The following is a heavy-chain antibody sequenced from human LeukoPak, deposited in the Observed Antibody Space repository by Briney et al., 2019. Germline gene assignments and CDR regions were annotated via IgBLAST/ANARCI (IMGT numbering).Heavy chain of an antibody. CDR1: GFSLSTSGMC. CDR3: ARIRIDGYYFGY. V-gene: IGHV2-70*11. D-gene: IGHD5-24*01. Sequence: SGPALVKPTQTLTLTCTFSGFSLSTSGMCVSWIRQPPGKALEWLARIDWDDDKYYSTSLKTRLTISKDTSKNQVVLTMTNMDPVDTATYYCARIRIDGYYFGYWGQGTLVTVSS. J-gene: IGHJ4*02. CDR2: IDWDDDK.